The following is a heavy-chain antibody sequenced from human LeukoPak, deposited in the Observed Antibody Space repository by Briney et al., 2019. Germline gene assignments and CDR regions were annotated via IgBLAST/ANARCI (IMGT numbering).Heavy chain of an antibody. Sequence: GGSLRLSCAASGFTFSSYAMSWVRQAPGKGLEWVSAISGSGSGTYYADSVKGRFTISRDNSKNSLYLQMNSLRAEDTAVYYCASRGDSYGYGHDYWGQGTLVTVSS. CDR2: ISGSGSGT. CDR1: GFTFSSYA. D-gene: IGHD5-18*01. CDR3: ASRGDSYGYGHDY. J-gene: IGHJ4*02. V-gene: IGHV3-23*01.